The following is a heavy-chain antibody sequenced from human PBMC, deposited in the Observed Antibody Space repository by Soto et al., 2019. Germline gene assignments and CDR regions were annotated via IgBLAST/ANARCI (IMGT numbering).Heavy chain of an antibody. J-gene: IGHJ6*02. CDR3: ARVPPWGGMDV. D-gene: IGHD3-16*01. CDR1: GGTISSSNW. CDR2: IHHSRST. V-gene: IGHV4-4*02. Sequence: NPSETLSLTCAVSGGTISSSNWWRWVRQPPGKGLEWIGEIHHSRSTNYNPSLKSRVTISVDKFKNQFSLKLSSVTAADTVVYYCARVPPWGGMDVWGQGTTVTVSS.